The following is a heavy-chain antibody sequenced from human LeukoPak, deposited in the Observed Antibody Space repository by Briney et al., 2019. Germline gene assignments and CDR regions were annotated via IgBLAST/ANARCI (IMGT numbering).Heavy chain of an antibody. CDR1: GFTFSSYE. J-gene: IGHJ6*02. D-gene: IGHD5/OR15-5a*01. Sequence: SGGSLRLSCAASGFTFSSYEMNWVRQAPGKGLVWVSYISSSGSTIYYADSVKGRFTISRDNAKNSLYLQMNSLRAEDTAVYYCARDFGSLRDYYYYGMDVWGQGTTVTVSS. CDR2: ISSSGSTI. V-gene: IGHV3-48*03. CDR3: ARDFGSLRDYYYYGMDV.